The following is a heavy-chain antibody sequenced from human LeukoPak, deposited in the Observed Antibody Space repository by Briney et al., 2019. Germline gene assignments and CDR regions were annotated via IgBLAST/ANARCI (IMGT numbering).Heavy chain of an antibody. Sequence: SGPTLVKPTQTLTLTCTFSGFSLSTSGVGVGWIRQPPGKALEWLALIYWDDDKYYSTSLRARLTISEDTPKNQVVLTMTNMDPVDTATYYCARINRDYYDSGGYYYFDYWGQGTLVTVSS. J-gene: IGHJ4*02. D-gene: IGHD3-22*01. CDR3: ARINRDYYDSGGYYYFDY. CDR2: IYWDDDK. CDR1: GFSLSTSGVG. V-gene: IGHV2-70*01.